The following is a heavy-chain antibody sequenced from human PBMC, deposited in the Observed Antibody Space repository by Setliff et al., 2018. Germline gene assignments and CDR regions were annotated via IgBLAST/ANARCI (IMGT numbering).Heavy chain of an antibody. CDR3: ARTGTYRYFDS. V-gene: IGHV4-38-2*01. CDR1: DFSVSSVYY. CDR2: VY. Sequence: PSETLSLTCAVSDFSVSSVYYWGWIRQPPGKGLEWIASVYYSNVSLASRLTISVDTSKNQFSLKLTSVTAADTAVYYCARTGTYRYFDSWGQGTRVTVSS. D-gene: IGHD1-1*01. J-gene: IGHJ4*02.